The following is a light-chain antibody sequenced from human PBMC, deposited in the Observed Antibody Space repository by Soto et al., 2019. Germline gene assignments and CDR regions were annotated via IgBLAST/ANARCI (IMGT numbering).Light chain of an antibody. J-gene: IGKJ5*01. V-gene: IGKV3D-20*02. Sequence: EIVLTQSPGTLSLSPGEVATLSCKASQSVSSNQLAWYQRKPGQAPRLLIYVASSRATGIPDRFSGSGSGTDFTLTISSLQSEDFAVYYCQQFNNWPFTFGQGTRLEIK. CDR3: QQFNNWPFT. CDR2: VAS. CDR1: QSVSSNQ.